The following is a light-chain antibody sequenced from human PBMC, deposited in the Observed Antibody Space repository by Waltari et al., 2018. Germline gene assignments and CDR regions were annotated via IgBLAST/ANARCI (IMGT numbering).Light chain of an antibody. Sequence: DIQMTQSPSTLSASVGDRVTITCRASQSISSRLAWYQQKPGKAPKLLIYKASSLESGVPSRFSGSGSGTEFTLTISSLQPDDFATYYCQHHRAFGQGTKVEIK. CDR2: KAS. CDR1: QSISSR. CDR3: QHHRA. V-gene: IGKV1-5*03. J-gene: IGKJ1*01.